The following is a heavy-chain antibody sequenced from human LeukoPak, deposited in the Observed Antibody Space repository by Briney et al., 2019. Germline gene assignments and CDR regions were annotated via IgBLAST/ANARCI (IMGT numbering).Heavy chain of an antibody. CDR2: IYTTVSI. D-gene: IGHD3-10*01. V-gene: IGHV4-4*07. J-gene: IGHJ5*02. CDR3: ARGHRGFDP. CDR1: GGSISSYY. Sequence: PSETLSLTCTVSGGSISSYYWSWIRQPAGKGLEWIGHIYTTVSINYNPSLKSRVTLSVDTSKNQVSLRLRYVTAADTAVYYCARGHRGFDPWGQGTLVTVSS.